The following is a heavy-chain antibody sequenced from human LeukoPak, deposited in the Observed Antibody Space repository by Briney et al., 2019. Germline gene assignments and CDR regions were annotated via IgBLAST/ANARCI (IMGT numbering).Heavy chain of an antibody. J-gene: IGHJ4*02. CDR3: ARCWGLEEFDY. V-gene: IGHV4-30-4*01. CDR2: IYYSGST. Sequence: SQTLSLTRTVSGGSISSGDYYWSWLRQPPGKGLEWIGYIYYSGSTYYNPSLKSRVTTSVDTSKNQFSLKLSSVTAADTAVYYCARCWGLEEFDYWGQGTLVTVSS. CDR1: GGSISSGDYY. D-gene: IGHD3-16*01.